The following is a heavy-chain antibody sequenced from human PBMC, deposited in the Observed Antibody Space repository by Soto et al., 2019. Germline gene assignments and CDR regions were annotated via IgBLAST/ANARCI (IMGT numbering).Heavy chain of an antibody. Sequence: QITLKESGPTLVKPTQTLTVTCSFSGFSLSTSGVGVAWIRQPPGKALEWLALIYWDGDKRYSPFLKSRLTITKDTSEKQVVLTLSNMDPVDTATYYCAHKGGRGAAMDVWGQGTTVTVSS. CDR2: IYWDGDK. D-gene: IGHD2-15*01. V-gene: IGHV2-5*02. CDR3: AHKGGRGAAMDV. J-gene: IGHJ6*02. CDR1: GFSLSTSGVG.